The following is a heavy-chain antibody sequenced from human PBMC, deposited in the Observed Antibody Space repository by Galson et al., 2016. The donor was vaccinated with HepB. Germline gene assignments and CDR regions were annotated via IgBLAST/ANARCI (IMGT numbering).Heavy chain of an antibody. Sequence: SLRLSCAASGFTFSSSTMNWVRQSPGKGLEWVSYISSGSAYKYYADSVKGRFSIFRDNAKNSLYLQMNSLRVVDTAVYYCARPRDNYGHAIDIWGQGTMFTFSS. J-gene: IGHJ3*02. V-gene: IGHV3-21*05. CDR1: GFTFSSST. CDR2: ISSGSAYK. CDR3: ARPRDNYGHAIDI. D-gene: IGHD3-10*01.